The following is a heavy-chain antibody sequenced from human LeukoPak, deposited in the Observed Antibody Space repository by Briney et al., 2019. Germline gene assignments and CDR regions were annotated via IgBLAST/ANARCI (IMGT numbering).Heavy chain of an antibody. D-gene: IGHD1-26*01. Sequence: ASVKLSCKASGYTFTSYGISWVRQAPGQGLEWMGWISAYNGNTNYAKKLQGRVTMTTDTSTSTAYMELRRLRSDDTAGYYCARDVGATSYYYYYGMDVWGQGTTVTVSS. J-gene: IGHJ6*01. CDR1: GYTFTSYG. CDR2: ISAYNGNT. V-gene: IGHV1-18*01. CDR3: ARDVGATSYYYYYGMDV.